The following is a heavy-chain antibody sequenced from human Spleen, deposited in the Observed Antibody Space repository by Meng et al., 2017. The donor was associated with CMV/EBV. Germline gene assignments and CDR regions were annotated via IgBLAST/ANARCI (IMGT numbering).Heavy chain of an antibody. CDR2: VNHSGST. J-gene: IGHJ4*02. CDR3: ARGPQSSGAHAIDY. CDR1: GGSIRAFY. D-gene: IGHD6-25*01. V-gene: IGHV4-34*01. Sequence: SETLSLTXXVSGGSIRAFYWSWIRQPPGKGLEXIGEVNHSGSTNYKPSLKSRVTISVDTSKNQFSLRLSSVTXXATALYYCARGPQSSGAHAIDYWGQGTLVTVSS.